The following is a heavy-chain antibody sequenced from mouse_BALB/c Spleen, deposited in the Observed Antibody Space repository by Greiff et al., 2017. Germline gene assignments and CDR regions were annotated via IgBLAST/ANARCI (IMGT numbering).Heavy chain of an antibody. CDR1: GYTFTSYY. CDR3: TSPYGSSYGFAY. J-gene: IGHJ3*01. V-gene: IGHV1S81*02. CDR2: INPSNGGT. D-gene: IGHD1-1*01. Sequence: VQLQQSGAELVKPGASVKLSCKASGYTFTSYYMYWVKQRPGQGLEWIGEINPSNGGTNFNEKFKSKATLTVDKSSSTAYMQLSSLTSEDSAVYYCTSPYGSSYGFAYWGQGTLVTVSA.